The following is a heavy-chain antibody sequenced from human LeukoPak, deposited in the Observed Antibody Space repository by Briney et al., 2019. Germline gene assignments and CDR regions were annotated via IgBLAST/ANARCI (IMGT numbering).Heavy chain of an antibody. V-gene: IGHV3-23*01. CDR2: IFGSGGSA. CDR1: GFTFNSYA. J-gene: IGHJ4*02. CDR3: AKTTTGYSSGRYPGWPVDY. Sequence: PGGSLRLSCAASGFTFNSYAMYWVREARGKGLEWVSGIFGSGGSAHYGDSVRGGFTIFRDNSTNTVYLQMNSLRAEDTAVYYCAKTTTGYSSGRYPGWPVDYWGQGTLVTVSS. D-gene: IGHD6-19*01.